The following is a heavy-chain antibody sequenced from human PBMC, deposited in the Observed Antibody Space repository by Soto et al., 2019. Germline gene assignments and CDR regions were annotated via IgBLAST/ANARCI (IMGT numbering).Heavy chain of an antibody. CDR2: IKPNGGST. Sequence: QVQLVQSGAEVKKPGASVKVSCKASGYTFINYYMHWVRQAPGQGLEWMGIIKPNGGSTTYAQKIQGRVTLTRDTSTNTVNMELSSLRSEDTAVYYCAREKWLVRRNDPFDIWGQGTMVTVSS. D-gene: IGHD6-19*01. CDR3: AREKWLVRRNDPFDI. V-gene: IGHV1-46*01. J-gene: IGHJ3*02. CDR1: GYTFINYY.